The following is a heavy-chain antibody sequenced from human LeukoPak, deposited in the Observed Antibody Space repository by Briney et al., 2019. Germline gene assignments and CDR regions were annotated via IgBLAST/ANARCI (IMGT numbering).Heavy chain of an antibody. J-gene: IGHJ4*02. CDR2: ITASGGGP. CDR3: AKDGRSSAPH. CDR1: GFTFSKYA. Sequence: GGSLRLSCAASGFTFSKYAMSWVRQAPGKGPEWVSGITASGGGPSSADSVKGRFTISIDNSKNTLFLQMNSLRAEDTAVYYCAKDGRSSAPHWGQGTLVTVSS. D-gene: IGHD6-6*01. V-gene: IGHV3-23*01.